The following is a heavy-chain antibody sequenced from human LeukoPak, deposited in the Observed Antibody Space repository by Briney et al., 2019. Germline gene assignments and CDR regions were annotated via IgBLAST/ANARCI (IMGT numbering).Heavy chain of an antibody. CDR2: IWYDGTTN. CDR3: ARGEGVATSGPGDY. V-gene: IGHV3-33*01. CDR1: GFTFTDYN. D-gene: IGHD5-12*01. J-gene: IGHJ4*02. Sequence: AGGSLRLSCVTSGFTFTDYNVHWVRQAPGKGLEWLAVIWYDGTTNFHADSGKGRFTISRDNSKKTVYLEMNSLRAEDTAVYYCARGEGVATSGPGDYWGRGTLVTVSS.